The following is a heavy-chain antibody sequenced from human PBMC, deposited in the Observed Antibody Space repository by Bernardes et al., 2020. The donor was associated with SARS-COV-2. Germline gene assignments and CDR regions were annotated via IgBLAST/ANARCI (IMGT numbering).Heavy chain of an antibody. V-gene: IGHV1-18*01. Sequence: ASVKVSCKASGYTFTSYGISWVRQAPGQGLEWMGWISAYNGNTNYAQKLQGRVTMTTDTSTSTAYMELRSLRSDDTAVYYCARDRSIAAAGSYYYYGMDVWGQGTMVTVSS. J-gene: IGHJ6*02. CDR1: GYTFTSYG. D-gene: IGHD6-13*01. CDR3: ARDRSIAAAGSYYYYGMDV. CDR2: ISAYNGNT.